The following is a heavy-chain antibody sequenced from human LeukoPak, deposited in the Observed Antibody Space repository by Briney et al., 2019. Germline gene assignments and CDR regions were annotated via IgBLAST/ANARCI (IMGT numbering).Heavy chain of an antibody. CDR2: MNPNSGNT. V-gene: IGHV1-8*01. CDR1: GYTFTSYD. D-gene: IGHD2-8*01. J-gene: IGHJ4*02. Sequence: GASVKVSCKASGYTFTSYDINWVRQATGQGLEWMGWMNPNSGNTGYAQKFQGRVTMTRNTSISTAYMELSSLRSEDTAMYYCARFPYCTNGVCPPAWGQGTLVTVSS. CDR3: ARFPYCTNGVCPPA.